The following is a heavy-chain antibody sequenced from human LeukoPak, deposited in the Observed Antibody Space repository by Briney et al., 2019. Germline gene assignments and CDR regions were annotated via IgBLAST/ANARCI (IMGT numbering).Heavy chain of an antibody. J-gene: IGHJ4*02. V-gene: IGHV3-23*01. Sequence: GGSLRLSCEGSGFTFSQAWMSWVRQAPGKGLEWVSGISGSGDSTYYVDSVKGRFTISRDNSKSTLYLHMNSLRAEDTAIYYCAKQRSEVPVAASNYWGQGTLVTVSS. CDR2: ISGSGDST. D-gene: IGHD2-2*01. CDR3: AKQRSEVPVAASNY. CDR1: GFTFSQAW.